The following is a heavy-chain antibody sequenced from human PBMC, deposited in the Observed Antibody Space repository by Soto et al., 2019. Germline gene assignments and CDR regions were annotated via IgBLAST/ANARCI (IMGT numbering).Heavy chain of an antibody. J-gene: IGHJ4*02. D-gene: IGHD2-2*01. CDR3: AKGQAVPTAISTLIDY. CDR2: INYDGSNK. CDR1: GITFSKYG. V-gene: IGHV3-30*18. Sequence: GGSLRLSCAASGITFSKYGMHWVRQAPGKGLEWVAVINYDGSNKYYADSVKGRFTISRDNSNNTLYLQSNSLRSEDTAVYYCAKGQAVPTAISTLIDYWGQGTLVTVSS.